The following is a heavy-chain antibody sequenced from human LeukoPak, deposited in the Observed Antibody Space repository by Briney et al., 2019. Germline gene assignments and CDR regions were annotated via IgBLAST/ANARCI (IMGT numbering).Heavy chain of an antibody. CDR1: GGSIRNYF. V-gene: IGHV4-4*07. D-gene: IGHD3-22*01. Sequence: SETLSLTCSVSGGSIRNYFWSWIREPAGKGLEWIGRIYTSGSTDYNPSLRSRVTMSVDTSRNQFSLKLTSMTAADTAVYYCARESKSYDGSGFYHDYWGQGTLVAVSS. CDR3: ARESKSYDGSGFYHDY. CDR2: IYTSGST. J-gene: IGHJ4*02.